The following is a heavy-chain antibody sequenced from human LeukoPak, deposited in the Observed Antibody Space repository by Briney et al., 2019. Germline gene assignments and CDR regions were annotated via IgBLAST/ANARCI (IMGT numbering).Heavy chain of an antibody. J-gene: IGHJ4*02. Sequence: GGTLRLSCAASGFTFSSYGMSWDRQAPGKGLEWVSAISGSGGSTYYADSVKGRFTISRDNSKNTLYLQMNSLRAEDTAVYYCAKTVGAVAGTGYFDYWGQGTLVTVSS. CDR3: AKTVGAVAGTGYFDY. D-gene: IGHD6-19*01. V-gene: IGHV3-23*01. CDR1: GFTFSSYG. CDR2: ISGSGGST.